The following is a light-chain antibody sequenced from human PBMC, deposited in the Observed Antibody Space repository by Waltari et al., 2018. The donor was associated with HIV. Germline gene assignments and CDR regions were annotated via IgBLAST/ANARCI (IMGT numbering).Light chain of an antibody. V-gene: IGLV1-47*01. CDR2: RNN. CDR1: SSNIGSNY. J-gene: IGLJ2*01. CDR3: AAWDDSLSGVV. Sequence: QSVLTQPPSASGTPGQRVTISCSGSSSNIGSNYVYWYQQLPGTAPKLLIYRNNQRPSGVPARFSGSKSGTSASLAISGLRSEEEADYYCAAWDDSLSGVVFGGGTKLTVL.